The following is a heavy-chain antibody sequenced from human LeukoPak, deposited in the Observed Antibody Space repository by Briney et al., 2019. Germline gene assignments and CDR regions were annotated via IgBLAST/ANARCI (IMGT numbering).Heavy chain of an antibody. Sequence: GGSLRLSCVASGFTFSSYWMTWVRQAPGKGLEWVANIRQDGGDQYYADSVKGRFTISRDNSKNTLYLQMNSLRAEDTAVFYCAKDSSVFHYDSRNFDYWGQGTLVTISS. D-gene: IGHD3-22*01. V-gene: IGHV3-7*01. CDR1: GFTFSSYW. CDR2: IRQDGGDQ. CDR3: AKDSSVFHYDSRNFDY. J-gene: IGHJ4*02.